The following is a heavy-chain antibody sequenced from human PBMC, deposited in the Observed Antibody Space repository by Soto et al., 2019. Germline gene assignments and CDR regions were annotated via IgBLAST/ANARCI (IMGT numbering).Heavy chain of an antibody. Sequence: VQLVETGGGLIQPGGSLRLSCAASGFTVSSNYMSWVRQAPGKGLEWVSVIYSGGSTYYADSVKGRFTISRDNSKNTLYLQMNSLRAEDTAVYYCARAATVTIPGIYDYWGQGTLVTVSS. CDR1: GFTVSSNY. J-gene: IGHJ4*02. CDR2: IYSGGST. D-gene: IGHD4-17*01. V-gene: IGHV3-53*02. CDR3: ARAATVTIPGIYDY.